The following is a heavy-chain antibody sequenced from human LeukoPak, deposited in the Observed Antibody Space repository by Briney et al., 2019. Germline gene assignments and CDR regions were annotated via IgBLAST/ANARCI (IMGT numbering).Heavy chain of an antibody. CDR1: GYTLTSYY. D-gene: IGHD3-22*01. Sequence: ASVKVSCKASGYTLTSYYMHWVRQAPGQGLEWMGIINPSGGSTSYAQKFQGRVTMTRDTSTSTVYMELSSLRSEDTAVYYCARDNRYYYDSSGYFDYWGQGTLVTVSS. CDR2: INPSGGST. CDR3: ARDNRYYYDSSGYFDY. V-gene: IGHV1-46*01. J-gene: IGHJ4*02.